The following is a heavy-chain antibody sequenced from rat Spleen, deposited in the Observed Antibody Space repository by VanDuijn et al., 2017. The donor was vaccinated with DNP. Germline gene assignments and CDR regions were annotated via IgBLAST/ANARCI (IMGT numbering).Heavy chain of an antibody. CDR1: GFTFSNYD. J-gene: IGHJ4*01. Sequence: EVQLVESGGGLVQPGRSLKLSCAASGFTFSNYDMAWVRQAPTKGLEWVASISTSGGSTYYRDSVKGRFTVSRDNAKSTLYLQMDSLRSEDTATYYCATLRPGMDAWGQGTSVTVSS. D-gene: IGHD1-4*01. V-gene: IGHV5-25*01. CDR3: ATLRPGMDA. CDR2: ISTSGGST.